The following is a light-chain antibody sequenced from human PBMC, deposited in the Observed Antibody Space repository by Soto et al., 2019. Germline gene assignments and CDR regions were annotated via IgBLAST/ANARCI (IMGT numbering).Light chain of an antibody. CDR2: GAS. CDR1: QDISVD. J-gene: IGKJ3*01. Sequence: IQLTQSPSSLSTSVGDRVTLTCRASQDISVDLAWYQQKPGKAPELLIYGASSLQSGVPSRFSGSASATDYTLTISRLQPEDFATYYCQQLNIYPFPFGPETKVDIK. V-gene: IGKV1-9*01. CDR3: QQLNIYPFP.